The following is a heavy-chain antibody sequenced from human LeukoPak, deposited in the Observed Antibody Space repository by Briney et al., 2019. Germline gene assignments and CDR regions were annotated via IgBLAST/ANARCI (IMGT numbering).Heavy chain of an antibody. J-gene: IGHJ4*02. Sequence: GRSLRLSCAASGFTFSSYGMHWVRQAPGKGLEWVAVIWYDGSNKYYADSVKGRITISRDNSKNTLYLQMNSLRAEDTAVYYCARDGGNYRVGGYFDYWGQGTLVTVSS. CDR2: IWYDGSNK. CDR1: GFTFSSYG. CDR3: ARDGGNYRVGGYFDY. D-gene: IGHD4-23*01. V-gene: IGHV3-33*01.